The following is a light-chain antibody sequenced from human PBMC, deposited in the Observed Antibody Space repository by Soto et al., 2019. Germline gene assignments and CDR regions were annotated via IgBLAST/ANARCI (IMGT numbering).Light chain of an antibody. J-gene: IGLJ1*01. Sequence: QSALTQPASVSGSPGQSITISCTGTSRDVGGYKFVSWLQQHPGKAPKLLIYEVTNRPSGVSDRFAGSRSGNTAFLTISGLQAEDEADYYCSSYTSSSTLFGTGTKVTVL. V-gene: IGLV2-14*01. CDR1: SRDVGGYKF. CDR3: SSYTSSSTL. CDR2: EVT.